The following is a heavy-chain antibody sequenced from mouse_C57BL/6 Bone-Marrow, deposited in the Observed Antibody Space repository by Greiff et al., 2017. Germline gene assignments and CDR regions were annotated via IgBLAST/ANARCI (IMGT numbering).Heavy chain of an antibody. CDR3: AREVRLRVSSAY. D-gene: IGHD2-4*01. J-gene: IGHJ3*01. CDR1: GYTFTSYW. CDR2: IHPNSGST. Sequence: VQLQQPGAELVKPGASVKLSCKASGYTFTSYWMHWVKQRPGQGLAWIGMIHPNSGSTNYNEKFKGKATLTVDKSSSTAYMQLSRLTSEDSAVYYCAREVRLRVSSAYWGQGTLVTVSA. V-gene: IGHV1-64*01.